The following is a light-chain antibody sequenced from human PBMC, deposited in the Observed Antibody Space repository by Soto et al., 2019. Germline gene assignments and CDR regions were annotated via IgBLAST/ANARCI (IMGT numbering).Light chain of an antibody. CDR3: QQYNYWPYT. Sequence: EIVMTQSPATLSVSPGERATLSCRASQSLSSNLAWYQQKPGQAPRLLIYGASTRATGIPARFSGSGSGTEFTLTISSLQSEDFAIYYCQQYNYWPYTFGQGTKLEIK. J-gene: IGKJ2*01. CDR2: GAS. CDR1: QSLSSN. V-gene: IGKV3-15*01.